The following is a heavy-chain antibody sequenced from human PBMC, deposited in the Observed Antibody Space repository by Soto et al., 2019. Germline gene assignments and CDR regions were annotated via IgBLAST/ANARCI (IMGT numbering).Heavy chain of an antibody. V-gene: IGHV3-23*01. D-gene: IGHD6-19*01. CDR3: ASRTSGWYFDY. J-gene: IGHJ4*02. CDR2: ISGSGGST. CDR1: GFTFSSYA. Sequence: EVPLLESGGGLVQPGGSLRLSCTASGFTFSSYAMNWVRQAPGKGLEWVSVISGSGGSTYYADSVKGRFTISRDNSNNTLYLQMNSLRAEDTAVYYWASRTSGWYFDYWGQGTLVTVSS.